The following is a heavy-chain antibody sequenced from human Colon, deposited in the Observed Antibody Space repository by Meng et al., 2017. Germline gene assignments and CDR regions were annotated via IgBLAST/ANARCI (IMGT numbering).Heavy chain of an antibody. J-gene: IGHJ4*02. D-gene: IGHD3-22*01. CDR3: ARVPQYYYDSSGASALDY. CDR1: GFAFSSYG. V-gene: IGHV3-33*01. CDR2: IWYDGSNK. Sequence: VVLVGSGGGVVQPGRSLRLFCAASGFAFSSYGMHWVRQAPGKGLEWVAVIWYDGSNKYYADSVKGRFTISRDNSKNTLYLQMNSLRAEDTAVYYCARVPQYYYDSSGASALDYWGQGTLVTVSS.